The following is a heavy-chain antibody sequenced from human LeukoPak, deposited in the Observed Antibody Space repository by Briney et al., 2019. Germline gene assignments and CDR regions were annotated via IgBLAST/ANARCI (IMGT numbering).Heavy chain of an antibody. V-gene: IGHV4-38-2*02. D-gene: IGHD3-10*01. CDR2: IYHDGST. Sequence: PSETLSLTCTVSGYSISSGYCWGWIRPPPGKGLEWIGTIYHDGSTYYNPSLKSRVTISVDTSKNQFSLKLSSVTAADTAVYYCARRRTNYYGSGSYFDYWGQGTLVTVSS. J-gene: IGHJ4*02. CDR1: GYSISSGYC. CDR3: ARRRTNYYGSGSYFDY.